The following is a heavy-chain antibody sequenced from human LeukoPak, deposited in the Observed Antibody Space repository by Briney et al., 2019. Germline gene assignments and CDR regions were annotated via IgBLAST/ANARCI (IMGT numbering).Heavy chain of an antibody. CDR2: INHSGST. CDR1: GGSFSGYY. D-gene: IGHD1-26*01. CDR3: ARTLGATPGDFDP. Sequence: SETLSLTCAVYGGSFSGYYWSWIRQPPGKGLEWIGEINHSGSTNYNPSLKSRVTISVDTSKNQFSLKLSSVTAADTAVYYCARTLGATPGDFDPRGQGTLVTVSS. V-gene: IGHV4-34*01. J-gene: IGHJ5*02.